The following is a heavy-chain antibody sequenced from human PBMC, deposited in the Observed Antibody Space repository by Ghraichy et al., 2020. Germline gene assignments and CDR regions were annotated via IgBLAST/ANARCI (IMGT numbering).Heavy chain of an antibody. CDR1: GFTFSSYA. D-gene: IGHD3-22*01. CDR2: ISDSDGTT. V-gene: IGHV3-23*01. J-gene: IGHJ4*02. Sequence: GGSLRLSCAASGFTFSSYAMSWVRQAPGKGLGWVSAISDSDGTTYYADSVKGRFTVSRDNSKNTLYLQMNSLRAEDTAVYYCAKAGASGFYYGYWGQGTLVTAPS. CDR3: AKAGASGFYYGY.